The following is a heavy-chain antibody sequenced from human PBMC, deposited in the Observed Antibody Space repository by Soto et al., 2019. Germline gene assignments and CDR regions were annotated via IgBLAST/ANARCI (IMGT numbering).Heavy chain of an antibody. V-gene: IGHV1-69*08. D-gene: IGHD2-15*01. Sequence: QVQLVQSGAEVKKPGSSVKVSCKASGGTFSSYTISWVRQAPGQGLEWMGRIIPILGIANYAQKFQGRVTITADKSTSTVYMELSSLRSEDTAVYYCARDYRYCSGGSCYSDAFDIWGQGTMVTVSS. CDR1: GGTFSSYT. J-gene: IGHJ3*02. CDR3: ARDYRYCSGGSCYSDAFDI. CDR2: IIPILGIA.